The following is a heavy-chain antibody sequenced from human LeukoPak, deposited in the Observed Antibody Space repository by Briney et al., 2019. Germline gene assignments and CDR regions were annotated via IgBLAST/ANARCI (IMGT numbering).Heavy chain of an antibody. CDR2: IKPDGNEN. Sequence: PGGSLRLSCAASGFTFSNYWMSWVRQAPGKGLEWVANIKPDGNENYYVGSVKGRFTISRDNAKNSLFLQMNSLRAEDTAVYYCARDRYYDTWGQGTMVTVSS. J-gene: IGHJ4*02. CDR1: GFTFSNYW. CDR3: ARDRYYDT. V-gene: IGHV3-7*01. D-gene: IGHD3-22*01.